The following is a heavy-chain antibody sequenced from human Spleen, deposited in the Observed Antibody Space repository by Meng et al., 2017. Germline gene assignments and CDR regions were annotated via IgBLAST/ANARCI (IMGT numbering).Heavy chain of an antibody. Sequence: SETLSLTCTVSGGSISSGSYYWSWIRQPAGMGLEWIGRIYTSGSTNYNPSLKSRVTIPVDTSKNQFSLKLSSVTAADTAVYYCVGYSSGWYEAFDIWGQGTMVTVSS. D-gene: IGHD6-19*01. J-gene: IGHJ3*02. CDR2: IYTSGST. V-gene: IGHV4-61*02. CDR1: GGSISSGSYY. CDR3: VGYSSGWYEAFDI.